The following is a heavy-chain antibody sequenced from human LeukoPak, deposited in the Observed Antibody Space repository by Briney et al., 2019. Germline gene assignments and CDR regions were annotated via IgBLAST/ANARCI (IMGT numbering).Heavy chain of an antibody. D-gene: IGHD3-16*02. CDR3: AKGGYSDYVWGSNRYFDY. J-gene: IGHJ4*02. Sequence: GGSLRLSCAASGFTFSSYSMNWFRQAPGKGLEWVSAISGSGGDIYYTESVKGRFSISRDNSKNTVYLQMNSLRAEDTAVYYCAKGGYSDYVWGSNRYFDYWGQGTLVTVSS. CDR1: GFTFSSYS. V-gene: IGHV3-23*01. CDR2: ISGSGGDI.